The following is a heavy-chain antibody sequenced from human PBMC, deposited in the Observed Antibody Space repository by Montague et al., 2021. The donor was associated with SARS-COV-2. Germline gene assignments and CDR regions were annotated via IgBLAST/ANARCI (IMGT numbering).Heavy chain of an antibody. Sequence: TLSLTCIVSGGSVSSGGYYWSWIRQHPGKGLEWIGYIYYSGSTYYNPSLKSRLSISLDTSKNHFSLRLSSVTAADTAVYYCARSESPSYSSSPFDYWGQGTLVTVSS. J-gene: IGHJ4*02. CDR3: ARSESPSYSSSPFDY. CDR1: GGSVSSGGYY. D-gene: IGHD6-13*01. CDR2: IYYSGST. V-gene: IGHV4-31*03.